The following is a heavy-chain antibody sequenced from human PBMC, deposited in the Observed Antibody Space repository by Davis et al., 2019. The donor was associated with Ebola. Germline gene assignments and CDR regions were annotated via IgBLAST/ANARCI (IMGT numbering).Heavy chain of an antibody. J-gene: IGHJ5*02. Sequence: ASVKVSCKASGYTFTSYYMHWVRQAPGQGLEWMGIINPSGGSTSYAQKFQGRVTMTRDTSTSTVYMELSSLRSEDTAVYYCAREYSSGWYGGQFDPWGQGTLVTVSS. D-gene: IGHD6-19*01. CDR2: INPSGGST. CDR1: GYTFTSYY. V-gene: IGHV1-46*01. CDR3: AREYSSGWYGGQFDP.